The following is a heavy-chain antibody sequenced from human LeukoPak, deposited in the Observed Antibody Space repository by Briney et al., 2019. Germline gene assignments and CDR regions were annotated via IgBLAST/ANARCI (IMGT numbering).Heavy chain of an antibody. V-gene: IGHV4-4*07. D-gene: IGHD6-13*01. CDR2: VYSGGST. Sequence: IPSETLSLTCTVSGGSISSYHWSWIRQPAGKGLEWIGRVYSGGSTNYNPSLKSRVTISVDTSKNQFSLKLSSVTAADTAVYYCARLHGYSSSWHFDYWGQGTLVTVSS. J-gene: IGHJ4*02. CDR3: ARLHGYSSSWHFDY. CDR1: GGSISSYH.